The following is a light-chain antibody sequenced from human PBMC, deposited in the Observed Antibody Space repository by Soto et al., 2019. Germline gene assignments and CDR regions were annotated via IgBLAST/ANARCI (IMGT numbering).Light chain of an antibody. CDR1: QDISNY. Sequence: DIQMTQSPSALSASGGDRVTITCQARQDISNYLNWDQQKPGKVPKLLIYDASNLETAGPSRFTGRLSGTEFTFTISIRHTEHNAKYECHYYGKLHAGVGGGTVVDIK. J-gene: IGKJ4*01. CDR3: HYYGKLHAG. CDR2: DAS. V-gene: IGKV1-33*01.